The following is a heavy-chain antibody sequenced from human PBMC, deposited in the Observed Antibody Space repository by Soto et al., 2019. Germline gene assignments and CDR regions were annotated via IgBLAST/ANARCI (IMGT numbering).Heavy chain of an antibody. CDR2: ISGSGGST. Sequence: PGGSLRLSCAASGFTFSSYAMSWVRQAPGKGLEWVSAISGSGGSTYYADSVKGRFTISRDNSKNTLYLQMNSLRAEDTAVYYCAKDLLRSYYYYGMDVWGQGTTVTVSS. V-gene: IGHV3-23*01. CDR3: AKDLLRSYYYYGMDV. CDR1: GFTFSSYA. J-gene: IGHJ6*02.